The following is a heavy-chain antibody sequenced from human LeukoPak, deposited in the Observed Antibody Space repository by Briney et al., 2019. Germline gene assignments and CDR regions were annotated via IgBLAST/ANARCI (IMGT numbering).Heavy chain of an antibody. J-gene: IGHJ4*02. CDR1: GYTFTDNY. CDR3: ARGRSVNYFGQDY. CDR2: INPYSGDT. V-gene: IGHV1-2*02. D-gene: IGHD3-10*01. Sequence: VSVKVSCKASGYTFTDNYMHWVRQAPGQGLEWMGWINPYSGDTNYAQKFQGRVTMTKDTSINTAYMELSSLRSDDTAVFYCARGRSVNYFGQDYWGQGTLVTVSS.